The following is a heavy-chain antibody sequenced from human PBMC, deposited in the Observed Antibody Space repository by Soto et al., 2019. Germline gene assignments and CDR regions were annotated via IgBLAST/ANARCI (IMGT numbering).Heavy chain of an antibody. CDR2: IDSAGDT. D-gene: IGHD3-10*01. Sequence: EVQVVESGGGLVEPGGSLRLSCVASGFTFRSHDMHGVRQVTGKGLEWVSGIDSAGDTKYTASVKGRFTISRENAENSLHLQMNSLRAGDTAVYYCARGGVRGFSWNWFDTWGQGTLVTVSS. J-gene: IGHJ5*02. V-gene: IGHV3-13*01. CDR3: ARGGVRGFSWNWFDT. CDR1: GFTFRSHD.